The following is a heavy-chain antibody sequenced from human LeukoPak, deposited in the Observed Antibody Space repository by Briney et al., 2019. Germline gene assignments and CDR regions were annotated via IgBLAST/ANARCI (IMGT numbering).Heavy chain of an antibody. J-gene: IGHJ4*02. CDR3: AKKRVQRNWYGFIFDY. CDR1: GFTFSSYA. Sequence: GESLRLSCAASGFTFSSYAMSWVRQAPGKGLEWVSAISGSGGSTYYADSVKGRFTVSRDNSKNTLYLQMNSLRAGDTAVYYCAKKRVQRNWYGFIFDYWGQGTLVTVSS. D-gene: IGHD3-10*01. V-gene: IGHV3-23*01. CDR2: ISGSGGST.